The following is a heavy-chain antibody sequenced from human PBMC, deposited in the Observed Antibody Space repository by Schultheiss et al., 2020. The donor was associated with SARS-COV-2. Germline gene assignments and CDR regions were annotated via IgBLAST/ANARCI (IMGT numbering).Heavy chain of an antibody. V-gene: IGHV3-23*01. J-gene: IGHJ5*02. CDR1: GFTFSSYA. D-gene: IGHD2-15*01. Sequence: GGSLRLSCAASGFTFSSYAMHWVRQAPGKGLEWVSAISGSGGSTYYADSVKGRFTISRDNSKNTLYLQMNSLRAEDTAVYYCARDRVRYCSGGSCLNWFDPWGQGTLVTVSS. CDR3: ARDRVRYCSGGSCLNWFDP. CDR2: ISGSGGST.